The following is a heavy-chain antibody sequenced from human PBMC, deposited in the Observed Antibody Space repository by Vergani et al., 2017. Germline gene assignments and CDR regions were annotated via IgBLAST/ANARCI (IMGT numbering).Heavy chain of an antibody. CDR2: IIPILGTA. V-gene: IGHV1-69*11. J-gene: IGHJ6*03. CDR1: GGTFSSYA. D-gene: IGHD2/OR15-2a*01. CDR3: AGGSPRPPFQFYYDYDMDV. Sequence: QVQLVQSGAEVKKPGSSVKVSCKASGGTFSSYAISWVRQAPGQGLEWMGRIIPILGTANYAQKFQGRVTITADESTSTAYMELSSLRSEDTAVYYCAGGSPRPPFQFYYDYDMDVWGKGTTVTVSS.